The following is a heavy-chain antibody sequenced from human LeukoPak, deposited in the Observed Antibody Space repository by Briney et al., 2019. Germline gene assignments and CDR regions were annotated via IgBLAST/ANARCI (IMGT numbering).Heavy chain of an antibody. CDR1: GGSISSSSYY. D-gene: IGHD6-19*01. J-gene: IGHJ4*02. CDR3: CGSGWFAGPFGY. V-gene: IGHV4-39*07. CDR2: IYYSGST. Sequence: SETLSLTCTVSGGSISSSSYYWGWIRQPPGKGLEWIGSIYYSGSTYYNPSLKSRVTISVDTSKNQFSLKLSSVTAADTAVYYCCGSGWFAGPFGYWGQGALVTVSS.